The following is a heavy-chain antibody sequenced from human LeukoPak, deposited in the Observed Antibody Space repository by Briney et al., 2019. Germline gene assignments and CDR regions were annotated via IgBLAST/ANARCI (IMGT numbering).Heavy chain of an antibody. J-gene: IGHJ4*02. Sequence: GGSLRLSCAASGFTFSSYGMHWVRQAPGKGLEWVAFIRYDGSNKYYADSVKGRFTISRDNSKNTLYLQMNSLRAEDTAVYYCAKPRDYCSSTCCYSALDYWGQGTLVTVSS. CDR1: GFTFSSYG. V-gene: IGHV3-30*02. CDR2: IRYDGSNK. CDR3: AKPRDYCSSTCCYSALDY. D-gene: IGHD2-2*02.